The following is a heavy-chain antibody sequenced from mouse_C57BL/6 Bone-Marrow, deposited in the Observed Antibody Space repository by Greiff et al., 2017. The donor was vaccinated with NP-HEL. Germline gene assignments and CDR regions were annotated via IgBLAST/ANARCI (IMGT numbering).Heavy chain of an antibody. V-gene: IGHV3-6*01. CDR3: ATSARERNYAMDY. Sequence: DVQLVESGPGLVKPSQSLSLTCSVTGYSITSGYYWNWIRQFPGNKLEWMGYISYDGSNNYNPSLKNRISITRDTSKNQFFLKLNSVTTEDTATYYCATSARERNYAMDYWGQGTSVTVSS. CDR2: ISYDGSN. CDR1: GYSITSGYY. J-gene: IGHJ4*01. D-gene: IGHD6-1*01.